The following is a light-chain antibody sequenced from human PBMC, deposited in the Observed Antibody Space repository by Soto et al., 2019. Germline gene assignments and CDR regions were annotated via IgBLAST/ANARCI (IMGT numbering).Light chain of an antibody. CDR2: DAS. Sequence: EIVLTQSPGTLSLSPGERATLSCRASQSVSNTYLAWYQQKPGQAPRLLIYDASSRATDIPDRFSGSGSGTDFTLTISRLEPEDFAVYYCQQRSNWPYITFGQGTRLEIK. CDR3: QQRSNWPYIT. CDR1: QSVSNTY. V-gene: IGKV3D-20*02. J-gene: IGKJ5*01.